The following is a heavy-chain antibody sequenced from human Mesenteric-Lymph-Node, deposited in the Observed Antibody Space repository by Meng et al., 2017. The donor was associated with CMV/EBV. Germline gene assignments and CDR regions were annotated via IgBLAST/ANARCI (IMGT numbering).Heavy chain of an antibody. Sequence: FNFSSDGMHWVGQDPGKGQEWVAVIWYDGSNKYYGDYVKGRLTISRDNSKSTLYLQMNSLRAEDTAVYYCARDRALYSSSWYDGFDYWGQGTLVTVSS. CDR2: IWYDGSNK. CDR3: ARDRALYSSSWYDGFDY. V-gene: IGHV3-33*01. CDR1: FNFSSDG. J-gene: IGHJ4*02. D-gene: IGHD6-13*01.